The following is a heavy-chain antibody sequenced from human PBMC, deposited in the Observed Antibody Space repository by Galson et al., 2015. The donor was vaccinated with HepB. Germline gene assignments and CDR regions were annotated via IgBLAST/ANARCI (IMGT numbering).Heavy chain of an antibody. Sequence: SVKVSCKASGGTFSSYAISWVRQAPGQGLEWMGGIIPIFGTANYAQKFQGRVTITADESTSTAYMELSSLRSEDTAVYYCARAPSGGVVVPAAIGWFDPWGQGTLVTVSS. J-gene: IGHJ5*02. D-gene: IGHD2-2*01. CDR2: IIPIFGTA. V-gene: IGHV1-69*13. CDR3: ARAPSGGVVVPAAIGWFDP. CDR1: GGTFSSYA.